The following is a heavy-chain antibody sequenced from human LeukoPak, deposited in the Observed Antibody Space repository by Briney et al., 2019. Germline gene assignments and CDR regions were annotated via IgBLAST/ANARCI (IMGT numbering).Heavy chain of an antibody. D-gene: IGHD3-10*01. V-gene: IGHV3-23*01. Sequence: ISGSGRSPYYADSVKGRFTVSRDNSKNTLSLQMNSLRVEDTAVYYCARDLVLLWFGGFDYWGQGTLVTVSS. CDR2: ISGSGRSP. J-gene: IGHJ4*02. CDR3: ARDLVLLWFGGFDY.